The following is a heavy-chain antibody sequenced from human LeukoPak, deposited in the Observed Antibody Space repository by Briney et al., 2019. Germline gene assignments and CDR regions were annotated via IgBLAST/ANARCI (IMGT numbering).Heavy chain of an antibody. J-gene: IGHJ4*02. CDR3: AKDHVTFGGVMEPYDY. CDR1: GFTFSNYA. CDR2: IRGSGGST. D-gene: IGHD3-16*01. Sequence: GGSLRLSCAASGFTFSNYAMGWVRQAPGKGLEWVSAIRGSGGSTYYADSVKGRFTISRDNSKNTLYLQMNSLRAEDTAVYYCAKDHVTFGGVMEPYDYWGQGTLVTVSS. V-gene: IGHV3-23*01.